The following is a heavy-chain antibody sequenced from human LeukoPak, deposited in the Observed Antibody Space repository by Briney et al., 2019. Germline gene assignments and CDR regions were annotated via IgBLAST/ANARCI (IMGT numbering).Heavy chain of an antibody. J-gene: IGHJ4*02. CDR2: FSGTVGST. CDR1: GFSFSSYA. CDR3: AKGKNAYGSSSNDY. V-gene: IGHV3-23*01. D-gene: IGHD6-13*01. Sequence: GGSLRLSCAASGFSFSSYAMSWVRQAPGKGLERVSSFSGTVGSTYYADSVKGRFTISRDSYKNTLYLQMNSLRAEDTAVYYCAKGKNAYGSSSNDYWGQGSLVTVSS.